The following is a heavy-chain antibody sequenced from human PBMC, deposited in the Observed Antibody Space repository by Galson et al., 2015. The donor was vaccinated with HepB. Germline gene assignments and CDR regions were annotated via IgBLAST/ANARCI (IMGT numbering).Heavy chain of an antibody. CDR2: ILSDGNT. D-gene: IGHD3-10*01. V-gene: IGHV3-23*01. J-gene: IGHJ4*02. Sequence: SLRLSCAVSGFPFNIYTMGWVRQAPGKGLEWVSAILSDGNTYYTDSVKGRFTISRDNSKNTLDLRMNSLRVEDTAVYFCARRVSGNFDLWGQGTLVTVSS. CDR3: ARRVSGNFDL. CDR1: GFPFNIYT.